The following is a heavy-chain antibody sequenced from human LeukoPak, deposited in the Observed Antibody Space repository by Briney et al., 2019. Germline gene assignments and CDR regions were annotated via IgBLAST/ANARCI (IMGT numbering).Heavy chain of an antibody. V-gene: IGHV3-23*01. Sequence: GGSLRLSCAASGFTFNSYPMYWVRQAPGKGLEWVSGIFASGGSSYYADSVKGRFTISRDNSKNTVYLQMDSLRVEDTAVYYCGKTTTGYSSGRYPGWPVDYWGQGTLVTVSS. D-gene: IGHD6-19*01. CDR1: GFTFNSYP. CDR2: IFASGGSS. CDR3: GKTTTGYSSGRYPGWPVDY. J-gene: IGHJ4*02.